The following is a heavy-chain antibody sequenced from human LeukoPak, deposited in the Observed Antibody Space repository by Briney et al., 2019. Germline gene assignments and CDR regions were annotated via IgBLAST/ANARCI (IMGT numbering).Heavy chain of an antibody. CDR2: VWHDEVTV. J-gene: IGHJ4*02. CDR3: AGADSYGWYNY. CDR1: AFSVSSYG. D-gene: IGHD6-19*01. V-gene: IGHV3-33*03. Sequence: GGCLRLSCAPSAFSVSSYGTGWARQAPGGGLEGLAVVWHDEVTVYYAESLRGSFTISRDVSQNTIFLQMDILTVEDTALYFCAGADSYGWYNYWGQGTLVTVSS.